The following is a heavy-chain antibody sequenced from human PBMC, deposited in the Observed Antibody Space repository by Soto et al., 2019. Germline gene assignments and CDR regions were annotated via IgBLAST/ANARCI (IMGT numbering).Heavy chain of an antibody. Sequence: ASVKVSCKASGYTFTCYSISWVRHAPGQGLEWMGWISAYNGNTNHAQKLQGRVTMTTDTSTSTAYMELRSLRSDDTAVYYCARDLRVTRIRYFDWPIGYWGQGTLVTVSS. J-gene: IGHJ4*02. CDR3: ARDLRVTRIRYFDWPIGY. V-gene: IGHV1-18*01. D-gene: IGHD3-9*01. CDR2: ISAYNGNT. CDR1: GYTFTCYS.